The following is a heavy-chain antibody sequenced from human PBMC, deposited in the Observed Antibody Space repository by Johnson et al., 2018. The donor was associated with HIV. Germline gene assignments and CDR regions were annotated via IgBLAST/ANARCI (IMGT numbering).Heavy chain of an antibody. CDR2: ISYDGSNK. D-gene: IGHD1-1*01. Sequence: VKLLESGGGVVQPGRSLRLSCVVSGFTYSSYAMHWVRQAPGKGLEWVAVISYDGSNKYYADSVKGRFTISRDNSKNTLYLQMHSLRVEDTAGYYCARGDNGWNDDFGLDIWGQGTMVTVSA. CDR1: GFTYSSYA. J-gene: IGHJ3*02. CDR3: ARGDNGWNDDFGLDI. V-gene: IGHV3-30*04.